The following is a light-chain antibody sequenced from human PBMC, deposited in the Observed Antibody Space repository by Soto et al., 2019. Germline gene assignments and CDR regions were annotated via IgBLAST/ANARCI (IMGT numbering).Light chain of an antibody. J-gene: IGLJ1*01. CDR3: SSYTSGSTYV. Sequence: QSALTQPASVSGSPGQSITISCTGTSRDVGGYNYVSWYQQHPGKAPKLIIYEVSNRPSEISNRFSGSKSGNTASLTISGLRAEDEADSYCSSYTSGSTYVFGTGTKVTVL. V-gene: IGLV2-14*01. CDR2: EVS. CDR1: SRDVGGYNY.